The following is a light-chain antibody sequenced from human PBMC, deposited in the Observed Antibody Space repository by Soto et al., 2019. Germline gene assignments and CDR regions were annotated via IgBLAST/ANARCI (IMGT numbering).Light chain of an antibody. CDR1: SGHRSYA. J-gene: IGLJ3*02. CDR2: LNSDGSH. Sequence: QLVLTQSPSASASLGASVKLTCTLSSGHRSYAIAWHQQQPEKGPRYLMKLNSDGSHSKGDGIPDRFSGSSSGAERYLTISSLQSEDEADYYCQTWGTGPWVFGGGTKLTVL. V-gene: IGLV4-69*01. CDR3: QTWGTGPWV.